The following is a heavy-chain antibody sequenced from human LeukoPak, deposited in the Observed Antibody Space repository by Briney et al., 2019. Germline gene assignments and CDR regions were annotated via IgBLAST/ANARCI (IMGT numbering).Heavy chain of an antibody. V-gene: IGHV4-34*01. Sequence: PSETLSLTCAVYGGSFSGYYWSWIRQPPGKGLEWIGEINHSGSTNYNPSLKSRVTISVDTSKNQFSLKPSSVTAADTAVYYCAYGDYYDSSGYHCYYGMDVWGQGTTVTVSS. CDR2: INHSGST. D-gene: IGHD3-22*01. CDR1: GGSFSGYY. J-gene: IGHJ6*02. CDR3: AYGDYYDSSGYHCYYGMDV.